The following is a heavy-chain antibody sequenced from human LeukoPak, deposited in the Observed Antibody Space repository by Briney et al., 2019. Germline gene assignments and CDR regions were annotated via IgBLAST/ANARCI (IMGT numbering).Heavy chain of an antibody. CDR1: GGSISSSSYY. CDR3: ARDYAGGRLFDY. J-gene: IGHJ4*02. V-gene: IGHV4-39*02. D-gene: IGHD3-10*01. CDR2: IYYSGST. Sequence: PSETLSLTCTVSGGSISSSSYYWGWIRQPPGKGLEWIGSIYYSGSTYYNPSLKSRVTISVDTSKNQFSLKLSSVTAADTAVYYCARDYAGGRLFDYWGQGTLVTVSS.